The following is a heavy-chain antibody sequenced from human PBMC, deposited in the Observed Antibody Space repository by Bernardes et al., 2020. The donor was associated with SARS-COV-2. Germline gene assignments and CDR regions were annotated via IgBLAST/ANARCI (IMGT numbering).Heavy chain of an antibody. V-gene: IGHV4-30-4*01. J-gene: IGHJ4*02. D-gene: IGHD3-22*01. Sequence: SETLSLTCTVSGGSINSGDYYWSWIRQPPGKGPKWIAYIHYSGSTFYNPSLKSRVSISLDTSKNQLSLRLSSVTAADTAVYYCARLSAYDLGRFDSWGQGTLVTVSS. CDR2: IHYSGST. CDR3: ARLSAYDLGRFDS. CDR1: GGSINSGDYY.